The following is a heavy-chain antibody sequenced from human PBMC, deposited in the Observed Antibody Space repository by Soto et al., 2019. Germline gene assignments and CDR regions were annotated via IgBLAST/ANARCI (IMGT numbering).Heavy chain of an antibody. Sequence: SETLSLTCTVSGGSISSSSYYWGWIRQPPGKGLEWIGSIYYSGSTYYNPSLKSRVTISVDTSKNQFSLKLSSVTAADTAVYYCARDNYGDYGMDVWGQGTTVTVSS. J-gene: IGHJ6*02. V-gene: IGHV4-39*01. D-gene: IGHD4-17*01. CDR3: ARDNYGDYGMDV. CDR1: GGSISSSSYY. CDR2: IYYSGST.